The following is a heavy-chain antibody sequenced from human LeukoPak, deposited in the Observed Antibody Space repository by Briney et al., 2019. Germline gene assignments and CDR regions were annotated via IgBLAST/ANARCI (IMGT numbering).Heavy chain of an antibody. Sequence: GASVKVSCKASGYTFTGYDMHWVRQAPGQGLEWMGWINPNSGGTNYAQKFQGRVTMTRDTSISTAYMELSRLRSDDTAVYYCARALLLWFGETYRFDPWGQETLVTVSS. V-gene: IGHV1-2*02. J-gene: IGHJ5*02. CDR2: INPNSGGT. CDR1: GYTFTGYD. CDR3: ARALLLWFGETYRFDP. D-gene: IGHD3-10*01.